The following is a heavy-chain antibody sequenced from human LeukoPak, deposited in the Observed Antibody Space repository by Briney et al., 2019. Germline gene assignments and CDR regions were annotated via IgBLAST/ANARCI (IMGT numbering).Heavy chain of an antibody. CDR1: GFTVSSYG. CDR2: IRYDGDNK. J-gene: IGHJ4*02. Sequence: GGSLRLSCAASGFTVSSYGMHWVRQAPGKGLEWVAFIRYDGDNKYYADSVKGRFTISRDNSKNTLYLQMNSLRAEDTAVYYCERYSSGYWGQGTLVTVSS. D-gene: IGHD6-19*01. CDR3: ERYSSGY. V-gene: IGHV3-30*02.